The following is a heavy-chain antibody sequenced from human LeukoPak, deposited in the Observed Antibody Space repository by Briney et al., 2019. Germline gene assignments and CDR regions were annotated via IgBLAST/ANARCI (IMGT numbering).Heavy chain of an antibody. CDR1: GFTFDDYG. V-gene: IGHV3-20*04. CDR2: INWNGGST. CDR3: AREGNSANWGAAAVFDY. Sequence: GRSLRLSCAASGFTFDDYGMSWVRQAPGKGLEWVSGINWNGGSTGYADSVKGRFTISRDNAKNSLYLQMNSLRAEDTALYYCAREGNSANWGAAAVFDYWGQGTLVTVSS. J-gene: IGHJ4*02. D-gene: IGHD6-13*01.